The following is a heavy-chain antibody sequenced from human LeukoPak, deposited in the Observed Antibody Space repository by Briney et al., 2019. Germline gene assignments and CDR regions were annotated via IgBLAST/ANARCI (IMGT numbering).Heavy chain of an antibody. V-gene: IGHV4-59*01. J-gene: IGHJ6*03. CDR1: GGSISSFY. CDR3: TRDGGYYMDV. Sequence: SETLSLNCTVSGGSISSFYWSWIRHPPGHGLEWIGYIYYSGSSNYNPSLKSRVTISVDTSKNQFSLKLSSVTAADTAVYYCTRDGGYYMDVWGKGTTVTVSS. CDR2: IYYSGSS. D-gene: IGHD3-3*01.